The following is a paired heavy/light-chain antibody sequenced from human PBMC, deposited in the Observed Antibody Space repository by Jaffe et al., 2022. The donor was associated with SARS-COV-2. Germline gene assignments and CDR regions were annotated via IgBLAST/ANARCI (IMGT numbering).Light chain of an antibody. J-gene: IGLJ1*01. CDR3: GSYAGNSNYV. V-gene: IGLV2-8*01. Sequence: QSALTQPPSASGSPGQSVTISCTGTSSDVGGYNYVSWYQQHPGKAPKLIIYEVSKRPSGVPDHFSGSKSGNTASLTVSGLQAEDEADYYCGSYAGNSNYVFGTGTKVTVL. CDR2: EVS. CDR1: SSDVGGYNY.
Heavy chain of an antibody. Sequence: EVQLVESGGTLIQPGGSLRLSCAASGFTVSGNYMTWVRQAPGKGLEWVSVLYGGGNTNSADSVRGRFTVSRDTSRNTVYLQMDRLRVEDTAVYYCASGGPGVTSNWYLDLWGRGTLVTVSS. V-gene: IGHV3-53*01. J-gene: IGHJ2*01. CDR1: GFTVSGNY. CDR2: LYGGGNT. CDR3: ASGGPGVTSNWYLDL.